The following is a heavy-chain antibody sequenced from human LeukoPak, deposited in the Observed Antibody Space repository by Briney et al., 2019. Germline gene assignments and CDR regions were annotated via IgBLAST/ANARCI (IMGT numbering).Heavy chain of an antibody. CDR2: ITVSGGST. D-gene: IGHD7-27*01. V-gene: IGHV3-23*01. CDR3: AKANWGSGY. Sequence: GGSLRLSCAASGFTFSSYAMSWVRQAPGKGLEWVSTITVSGGSTYYADSVKGRFTIPRDNSKNTLDLQMNSLRAEDTAVYYCAKANWGSGYWGQGTLVTVSS. J-gene: IGHJ4*02. CDR1: GFTFSSYA.